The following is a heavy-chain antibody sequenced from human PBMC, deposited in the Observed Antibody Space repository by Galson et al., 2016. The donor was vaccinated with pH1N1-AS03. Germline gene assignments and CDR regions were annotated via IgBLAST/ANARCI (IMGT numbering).Heavy chain of an antibody. CDR2: IDPSDSYI. CDR1: GYPFTSYW. V-gene: IGHV5-10-1*01. D-gene: IGHD1-26*01. Sequence: QSGAEVKKPGESLRISCKGSGYPFTSYWINWVRQMPGKGLEWIGRIDPSDSYIHYSPAFEGRVTISSDKSTTTAYLQWNDLKSADPAVYFCATGHYYSGLYRDAFDTWGQGTRVTVSS. CDR3: ATGHYYSGLYRDAFDT. J-gene: IGHJ3*02.